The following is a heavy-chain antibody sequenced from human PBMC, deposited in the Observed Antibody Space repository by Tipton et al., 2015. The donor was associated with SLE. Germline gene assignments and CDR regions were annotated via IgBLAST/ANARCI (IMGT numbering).Heavy chain of an antibody. D-gene: IGHD2-8*02. V-gene: IGHV4-4*08. J-gene: IGHJ4*02. Sequence: TLSLTCTVSGGLISNTYWSWLRQAPGKGREWIGYIYTNGRTNSNPSLTSRVTISVDTSKNHFSLKLTPVTAADTAIYYCAMSTGWPGFDFWGQGILVAVSS. CDR2: IYTNGRT. CDR3: AMSTGWPGFDF. CDR1: GGLISNTY.